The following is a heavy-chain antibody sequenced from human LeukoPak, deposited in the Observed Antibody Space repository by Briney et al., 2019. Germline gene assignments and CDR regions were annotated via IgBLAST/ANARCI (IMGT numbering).Heavy chain of an antibody. CDR3: ARGPRPKYYDFWSGYYDPGYNWFDP. Sequence: PGRSLRLSCAASGYTFSSYGMHWVRQAPGKGLEWVAVISYDGSNKYYADSVKGRFTISRDNSKNTLYLQMNSLRAEDTAVYYCARGPRPKYYDFWSGYYDPGYNWFDPWGQGTLVTVSS. V-gene: IGHV3-30*03. CDR2: ISYDGSNK. J-gene: IGHJ5*02. D-gene: IGHD3-3*01. CDR1: GYTFSSYG.